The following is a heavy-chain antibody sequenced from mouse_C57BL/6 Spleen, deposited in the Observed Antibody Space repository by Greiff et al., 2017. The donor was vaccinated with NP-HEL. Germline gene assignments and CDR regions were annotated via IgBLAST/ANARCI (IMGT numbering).Heavy chain of an antibody. CDR2: IDPSDSET. Sequence: VQLQQPGAELVRPGSSVKLSCKASGYTFTSYWMHWVKQRPIQGLEWIGNIDPSDSETHYNQKFKDKATLTVDKSSSTAYMQLSSLTSEDSAVYYCARERELGRYFDVWGTGTTVTVSS. CDR1: GYTFTSYW. CDR3: ARERELGRYFDV. D-gene: IGHD4-1*01. J-gene: IGHJ1*03. V-gene: IGHV1-52*01.